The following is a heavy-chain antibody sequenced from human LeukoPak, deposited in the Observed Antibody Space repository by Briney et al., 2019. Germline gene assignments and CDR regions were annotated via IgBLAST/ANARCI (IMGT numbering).Heavy chain of an antibody. CDR3: ARIGGDIVVVPADNWFDP. J-gene: IGHJ5*02. D-gene: IGHD2-2*01. V-gene: IGHV1-69*01. Sequence: GSSVKVSRKASGGTFISYAISWVRQAPGQGLEWMGGIIPIFGTANYAQKFQGRVTITADESTSTAYMELSSLRSEDTAVYYCARIGGDIVVVPADNWFDPWGQGTLVTVSS. CDR2: IIPIFGTA. CDR1: GGTFISYA.